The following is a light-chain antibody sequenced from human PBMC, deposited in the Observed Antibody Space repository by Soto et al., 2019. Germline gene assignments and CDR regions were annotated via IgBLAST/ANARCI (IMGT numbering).Light chain of an antibody. CDR3: QQYKSYSWT. Sequence: DIQMTQSPSTLSASVGDTVTITCRASRDIITWLVWYQHKPGKAPNLLIYQASTLEGGVPSRFSGSGSGTEFTLTISSLQPDDFATYYCQQYKSYSWTFGQGTKVEI. CDR1: RDIITW. CDR2: QAS. J-gene: IGKJ1*01. V-gene: IGKV1-5*03.